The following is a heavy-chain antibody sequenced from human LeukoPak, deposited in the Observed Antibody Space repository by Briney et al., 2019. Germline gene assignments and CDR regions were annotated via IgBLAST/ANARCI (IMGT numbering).Heavy chain of an antibody. V-gene: IGHV4-59*01. CDR1: GGSITICY. CDR3: ARGAAALNFDH. D-gene: IGHD6-13*01. CDR2: IYNIGST. Sequence: KPSETLSLTCTVSGGSITICYWSWIRQPPGKGLEWIGYIYNIGSTSYNPSLKSRVTISVDTSKKQFSLKLSSVTAADTAVYYCARGAAALNFDHWGQGTLVTVSS. J-gene: IGHJ4*02.